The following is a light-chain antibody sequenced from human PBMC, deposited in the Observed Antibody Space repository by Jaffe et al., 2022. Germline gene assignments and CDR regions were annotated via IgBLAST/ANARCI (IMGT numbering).Light chain of an antibody. J-gene: IGKJ1*01. Sequence: EIVLTQSPGTLSLSPGERATLSCRASQSVRRGYLAWYQQKPGQAPRLLIYGASSRATGIPDRFSVSGSGTDFTLTISRLEPEDFAMYFCQQYGSSPRTFGQGTKVVIK. CDR2: GAS. CDR3: QQYGSSPRT. V-gene: IGKV3-20*01. CDR1: QSVRRGY.